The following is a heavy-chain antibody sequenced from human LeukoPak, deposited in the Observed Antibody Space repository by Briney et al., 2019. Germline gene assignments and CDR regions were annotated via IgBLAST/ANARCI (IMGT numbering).Heavy chain of an antibody. CDR3: AKDTNSGPTYADY. J-gene: IGHJ4*02. CDR1: GVTFSIYA. Sequence: GGSLRLSCTASGVTFSIYAMNWVRQAPGKGLDSVSAISGSGGTTYYADSAKGRFTISRDNSKNTLYLQMKSLRAEDAAVYYCAKDTNSGPTYADYWGQGILVTVSS. CDR2: ISGSGGTT. V-gene: IGHV3-23*01. D-gene: IGHD2/OR15-2a*01.